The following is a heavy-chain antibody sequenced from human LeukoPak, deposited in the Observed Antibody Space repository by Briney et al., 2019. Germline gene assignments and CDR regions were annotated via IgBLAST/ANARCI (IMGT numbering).Heavy chain of an antibody. CDR3: AKSGYNRFDY. Sequence: PGGSLRLSCAASGFTFSSHGMNWGRQAPGKGVEWVSGISPSGGITYYTDSVKGRFTISRDNSKNTVSLQMNSLRGDDTAVYYCAKSGYNRFDYWGQGTLVTVSS. D-gene: IGHD5-24*01. CDR1: GFTFSSHG. V-gene: IGHV3-23*01. CDR2: ISPSGGIT. J-gene: IGHJ4*02.